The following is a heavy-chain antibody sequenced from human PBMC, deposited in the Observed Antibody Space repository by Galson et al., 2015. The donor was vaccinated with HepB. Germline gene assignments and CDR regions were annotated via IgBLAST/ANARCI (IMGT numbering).Heavy chain of an antibody. CDR3: ARDHIAARPGWFDP. J-gene: IGHJ5*02. CDR2: IWYDGSNK. Sequence: SLRLSCAASGFTFSSYGMHWVRQAPGKGLEWVGVIWYDGSNKYYADSVKGRFTISRDNSKNTLYLQMGSLRAEDTAVYYCARDHIAARPGWFDPWGQGTLVTVSA. CDR1: GFTFSSYG. V-gene: IGHV3-33*01. D-gene: IGHD6-6*01.